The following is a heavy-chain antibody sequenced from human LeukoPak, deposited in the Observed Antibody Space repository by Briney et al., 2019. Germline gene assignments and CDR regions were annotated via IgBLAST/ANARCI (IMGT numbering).Heavy chain of an antibody. CDR3: ARTSYLYYYDSSGYYYFDY. Sequence: PSETLSLTCAVYGGSFSGYYWSWIRQPPGKGLEWIGYIYYSGSTNYNPSLKSRVTISVDTSKNQFSLKLSSVTAADTAVYYCARTSYLYYYDSSGYYYFDYWGQGTLVTVSS. V-gene: IGHV4-59*01. J-gene: IGHJ4*02. CDR1: GGSFSGYY. D-gene: IGHD3-22*01. CDR2: IYYSGST.